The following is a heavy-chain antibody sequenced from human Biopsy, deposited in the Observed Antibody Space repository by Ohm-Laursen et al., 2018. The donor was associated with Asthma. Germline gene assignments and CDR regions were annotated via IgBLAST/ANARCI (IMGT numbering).Heavy chain of an antibody. J-gene: IGHJ4*02. V-gene: IGHV1-69*13. CDR1: GGTFNTYV. Sequence: SVKVSCKSLGGTFNTYVIGWVRQAPGQGLEWMGGINSVFGTTTYPQKSQDRVTITADDSTSTVYMELSSLRSEDTAVYYCARKAGSCISRTCYSLDFWGQGTLVTVSS. D-gene: IGHD2-2*01. CDR3: ARKAGSCISRTCYSLDF. CDR2: INSVFGTT.